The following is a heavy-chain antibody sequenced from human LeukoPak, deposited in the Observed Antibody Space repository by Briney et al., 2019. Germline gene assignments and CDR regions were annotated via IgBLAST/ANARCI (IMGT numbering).Heavy chain of an antibody. CDR2: ISGSGGST. CDR1: GFTFSSYA. Sequence: GGSLRLSCAASGFTFSSYAMSWVRQAPGKGLEWVSAISGSGGSTYYADSVKGRFTISRGNSKNTLYLQMNSLRAEDTAVYYCAKDALPWYYYDSSGSYFDYWGQGTLVTVSS. J-gene: IGHJ4*02. V-gene: IGHV3-23*01. CDR3: AKDALPWYYYDSSGSYFDY. D-gene: IGHD3-22*01.